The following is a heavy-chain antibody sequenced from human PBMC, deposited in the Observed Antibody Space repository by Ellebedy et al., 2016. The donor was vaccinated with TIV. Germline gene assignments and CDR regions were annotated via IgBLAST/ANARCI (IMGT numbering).Heavy chain of an antibody. D-gene: IGHD3-22*01. J-gene: IGHJ4*02. CDR2: IYSKSGGGTT. CDR3: TTDHVESSGLYFFDY. CDR1: GFRFSKSW. V-gene: IGHV3-15*01. Sequence: GESLKISXAVSGFRFSKSWMSWVRQAPGKGLEWVGRIYSKSGGGTTFYTSPVKGRFTISRDDSKNILYLQMNSLKAEDTGVYFCTTDHVESSGLYFFDYWGQGTLVTVSS.